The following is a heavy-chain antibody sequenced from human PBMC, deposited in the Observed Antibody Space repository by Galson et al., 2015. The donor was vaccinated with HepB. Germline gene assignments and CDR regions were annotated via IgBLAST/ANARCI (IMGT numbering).Heavy chain of an antibody. J-gene: IGHJ6*02. V-gene: IGHV3-21*01. CDR1: GFTFSSYS. Sequence: SLRLSCAASGFTFSSYSMNWVRQAPGKGLEWVSSISSSSSYIYYADSVKGRFTISRDNAKNSLYLQMNSLRAEDTAVYYCARDSSGWYGAGYYYYGMDVWGQGTTVTVSS. D-gene: IGHD6-19*01. CDR3: ARDSSGWYGAGYYYYGMDV. CDR2: ISSSSSYI.